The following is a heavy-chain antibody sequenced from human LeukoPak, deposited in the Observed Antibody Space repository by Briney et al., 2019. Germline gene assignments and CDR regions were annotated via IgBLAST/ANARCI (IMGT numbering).Heavy chain of an antibody. V-gene: IGHV4-34*01. CDR1: GGSFSDSL. J-gene: IGHJ5*02. Sequence: KPSETLSLTCAVYGGSFSDSLWSWIRQPPGKGLEYVGEINHSGSTNYNPSLKSRVTISVDTSKNQFSLKLSSVTAADTAVYYCARGRGGRRNWFDPWGQGTLVTVSS. D-gene: IGHD3-10*01. CDR3: ARGRGGRRNWFDP. CDR2: INHSGST.